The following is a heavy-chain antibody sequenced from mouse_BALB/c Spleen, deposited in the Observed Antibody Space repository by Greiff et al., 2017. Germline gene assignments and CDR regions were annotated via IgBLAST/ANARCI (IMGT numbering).Heavy chain of an antibody. J-gene: IGHJ3*01. CDR3: ASLGRRLAWFAY. D-gene: IGHD4-1*01. Sequence: AQLQQSGAELVKPGASVKLSCTASGFNIKDTYMHWVKQRPEQGLEWIGRIDPANGNTKYDPKFQGKATITADTSSNTAYLQLSSLTSEDTAVYYCASLGRRLAWFAYWGQGTLVTVSA. V-gene: IGHV14-3*02. CDR1: GFNIKDTY. CDR2: IDPANGNT.